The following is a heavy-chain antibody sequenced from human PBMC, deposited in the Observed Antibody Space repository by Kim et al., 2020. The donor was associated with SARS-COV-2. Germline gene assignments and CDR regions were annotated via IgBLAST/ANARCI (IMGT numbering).Heavy chain of an antibody. J-gene: IGHJ4*02. D-gene: IGHD3-22*01. V-gene: IGHV3-11*06. Sequence: ADSGKGRFTISRDNAKNSLYLQMNSLSAEDTAVYYCASRGYYDSSGYLRWGQGTLVTVSS. CDR3: ASRGYYDSSGYLR.